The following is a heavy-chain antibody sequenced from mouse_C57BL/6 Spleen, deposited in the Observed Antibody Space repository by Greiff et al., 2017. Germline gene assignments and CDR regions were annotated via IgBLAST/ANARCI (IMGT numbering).Heavy chain of an antibody. CDR1: GYAFSSSW. Sequence: VQLVESGPELVKPGASVKISCKASGYAFSSSWMNWVKQRPGKGLEWIGRIYPGDGDTNYNGKFKGKATLTADKSSSTAYMQLSSLTSEDSAVYFCARGDPSNPWLAYWGQGTLVTVSA. J-gene: IGHJ3*01. D-gene: IGHD2-10*02. CDR2: IYPGDGDT. V-gene: IGHV1-82*01. CDR3: ARGDPSNPWLAY.